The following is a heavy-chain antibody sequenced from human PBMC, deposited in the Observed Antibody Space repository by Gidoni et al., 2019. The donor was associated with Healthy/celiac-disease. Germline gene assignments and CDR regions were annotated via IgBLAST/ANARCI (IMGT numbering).Heavy chain of an antibody. Sequence: QVQLVESGGGLVKPGRSLSLSCAASGFTFSDYYMSWIRQAPGKGLELVSYISSSGSTIYYADSVKGGFTISRDNAKNSLYLQMNSLRSEDTAVNYCARLRYDSLMDVWGKGTTVTVSS. V-gene: IGHV3-11*01. J-gene: IGHJ6*04. CDR3: ARLRYDSLMDV. CDR1: GFTFSDYY. D-gene: IGHD3-3*01. CDR2: ISSSGSTI.